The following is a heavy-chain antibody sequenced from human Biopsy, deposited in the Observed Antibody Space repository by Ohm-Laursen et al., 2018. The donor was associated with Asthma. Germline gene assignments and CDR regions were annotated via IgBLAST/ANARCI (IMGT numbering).Heavy chain of an antibody. V-gene: IGHV4-59*01. D-gene: IGHD2-15*01. CDR2: IHYSGST. CDR3: AGFCSGGNCPDH. J-gene: IGHJ4*02. Sequence: PSQTLSLTCTVSGVSIRSYYWTWIRQPPGKGLEWIGTIHYSGSTYSNPSLKSRVTISVDTSKKQISLRLSSVIAADTAVYYCAGFCSGGNCPDHWGQGTLVTVSS. CDR1: GVSIRSYY.